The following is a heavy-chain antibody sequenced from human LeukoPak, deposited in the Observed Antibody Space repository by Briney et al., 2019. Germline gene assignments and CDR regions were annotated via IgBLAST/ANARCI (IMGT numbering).Heavy chain of an antibody. CDR1: GFTFSSFV. V-gene: IGHV3-23*01. Sequence: GGSLRLSCAASGFTFSSFVMSWVRQAPGQGLEWVSSISGSTYYADSVKGRFTISRDNSKNTLYLQMNSLRAEDTAVYYCAKYPPDYYDSSGNWGQGTLVTVSS. CDR3: AKYPPDYYDSSGN. J-gene: IGHJ4*02. CDR2: ISGST. D-gene: IGHD3-22*01.